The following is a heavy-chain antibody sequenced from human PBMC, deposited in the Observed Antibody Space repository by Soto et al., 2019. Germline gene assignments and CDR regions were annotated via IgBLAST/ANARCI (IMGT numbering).Heavy chain of an antibody. CDR1: GFTFSSYG. CDR3: ARDWHDGTDP. CDR2: IWNDGSHK. J-gene: IGHJ5*02. V-gene: IGHV3-33*01. Sequence: QVQLVESGGGVVQPGRSLRLSCAASGFTFSSYGMHWVRQAPGKGLEWVAVIWNDGSHKFYVDSVKGRFIISRDDSKNTVHLQMNSLKVEDTAVYFCARDWHDGTDPWGQGTLVTVSS. D-gene: IGHD1-1*01.